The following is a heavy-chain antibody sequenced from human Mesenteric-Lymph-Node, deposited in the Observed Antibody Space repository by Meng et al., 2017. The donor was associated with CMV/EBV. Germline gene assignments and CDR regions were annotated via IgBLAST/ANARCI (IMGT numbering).Heavy chain of an antibody. J-gene: IGHJ4*02. V-gene: IGHV3-21*01. CDR2: ISSSSYI. CDR1: GFTFSSYS. CDR3: ARGMVRGVIGDY. D-gene: IGHD3-10*01. Sequence: GESLKISCAASGFTFSSYSMNWVRQAPGKGLEWVSSISSSSYIYYADSVKGRFTISRDNAKNSLYLQMNSLRAEDTAVYYCARGMVRGVIGDYWGQGTLVTVSS.